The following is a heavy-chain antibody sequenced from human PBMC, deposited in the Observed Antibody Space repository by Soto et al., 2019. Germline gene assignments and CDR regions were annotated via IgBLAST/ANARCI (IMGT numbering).Heavy chain of an antibody. D-gene: IGHD1-1*01. CDR2: ISAYNGDT. V-gene: IGHV1-18*01. J-gene: IGHJ4*02. CDR3: ARDPKFISTTGLLAF. Sequence: QVQLVQSGAEMKEPGASVKVSCKASGYTLNTYGISWVRQAPGQGLEWMGWISAYNGDTNYAQKLQGRVTMTTDSSTNTAYMELRRLSFDDTAVYYCARDPKFISTTGLLAFWGQGTLVTVSS. CDR1: GYTLNTYG.